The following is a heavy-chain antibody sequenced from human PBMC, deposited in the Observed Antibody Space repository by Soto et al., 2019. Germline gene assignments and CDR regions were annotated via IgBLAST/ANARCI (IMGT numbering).Heavy chain of an antibody. CDR3: ASSSGGSFRVGYYYYGMDV. J-gene: IGHJ6*02. CDR2: IDPSGGST. Sequence: ASVKVSCKASGYTFTASYMHWVRQAPGQGLEWMGIIDPSGGSTSYSQKFQGRVTMTRDESTSTAYMELSSLRSEDTAVYYCASSSGGSFRVGYYYYGMDVWGQGTTVTVSS. CDR1: GYTFTASY. V-gene: IGHV1-46*01. D-gene: IGHD2-15*01.